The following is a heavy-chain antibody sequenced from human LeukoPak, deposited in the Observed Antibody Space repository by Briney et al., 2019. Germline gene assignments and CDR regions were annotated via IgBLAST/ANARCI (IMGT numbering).Heavy chain of an antibody. CDR1: GFTFSSYA. Sequence: GGSLRLSCAASGFTFSSYAMSWVRQAPGKGLEWVSSISSSSSYIYYADTVKGRFTISRDNAKNSLYLQMNSLRAEDTAVYYCARDYALSSSWYGYYFDYWGQGTLVTVSS. V-gene: IGHV3-21*01. CDR2: ISSSSSYI. J-gene: IGHJ4*02. D-gene: IGHD6-13*01. CDR3: ARDYALSSSWYGYYFDY.